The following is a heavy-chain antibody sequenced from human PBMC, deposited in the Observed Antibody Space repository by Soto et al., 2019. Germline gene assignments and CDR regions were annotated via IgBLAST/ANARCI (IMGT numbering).Heavy chain of an antibody. CDR3: ARAECSSPDCLTAYYSYGLDV. D-gene: IGHD3-9*01. V-gene: IGHV3-48*03. J-gene: IGHJ6*02. CDR2: INTAGSTK. Sequence: EVQLVESGGNLVQPGGSLRLSCAASGFTFSNFEMHWVRQAPGKGLEWVSYINTAGSTKYYAESVKGRFTISRDNARNSLFLQMNSLRAEDTAVYCCARAECSSPDCLTAYYSYGLDVWGQGSTVTVSS. CDR1: GFTFSNFE.